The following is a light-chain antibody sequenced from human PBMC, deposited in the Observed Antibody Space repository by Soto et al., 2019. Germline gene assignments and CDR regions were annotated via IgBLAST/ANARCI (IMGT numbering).Light chain of an antibody. Sequence: QSVLTQPPSASGTPGQRVTISCSGSSSNIGSNSVNWYKQLPGTAPKLLIYSNNQRPSGVPDRFSGSKSGTSASLAISGLQSEDEADYYCAAWDDSLNGFYVFGTATKVTVL. J-gene: IGLJ1*01. CDR2: SNN. V-gene: IGLV1-44*01. CDR3: AAWDDSLNGFYV. CDR1: SSNIGSNS.